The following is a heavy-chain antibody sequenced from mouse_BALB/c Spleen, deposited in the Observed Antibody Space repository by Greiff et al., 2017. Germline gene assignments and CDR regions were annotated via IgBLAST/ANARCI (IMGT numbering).Heavy chain of an antibody. Sequence: VQLQQSGPGLVAPSQSLSITCTVSGFSLTSYCVHWVRQPPGTGLEWLGVIWAGGSTNYISALMSRLSISKDNSKSQVFLKMNSLQTDDTAMYYCDRDRGGMITYYAMDYWGQGTSVTVSS. CDR2: IWAGGST. D-gene: IGHD2-4*01. CDR3: DRDRGGMITYYAMDY. V-gene: IGHV2-9*02. CDR1: GFSLTSYC. J-gene: IGHJ4*01.